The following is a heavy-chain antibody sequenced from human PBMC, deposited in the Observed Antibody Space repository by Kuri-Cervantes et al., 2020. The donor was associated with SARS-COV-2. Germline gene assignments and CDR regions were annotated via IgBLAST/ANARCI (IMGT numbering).Heavy chain of an antibody. Sequence: GSLRLSCTVSGGSISSSSYYWGWIRQPPGKGLEWIGNIYISGSTYYNPSLKSRVTISVDTSRKQFSLKLSSVTAADTAMYYCVTSLPRSGWDGEDAFDIWGQGTMVTVSS. D-gene: IGHD6-19*01. CDR2: IYISGST. J-gene: IGHJ3*02. CDR3: VTSLPRSGWDGEDAFDI. CDR1: GGSISSSSYY. V-gene: IGHV4-39*01.